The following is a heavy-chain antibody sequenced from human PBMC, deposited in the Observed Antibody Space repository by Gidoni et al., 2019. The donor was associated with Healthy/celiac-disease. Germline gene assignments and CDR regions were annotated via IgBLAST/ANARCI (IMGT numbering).Heavy chain of an antibody. D-gene: IGHD2-2*01. V-gene: IGHV4-4*02. Sequence: QVQLQESGPGLVKPSGTLSLTCAVSGGSIRSSNWWSWVRQPPGKGLEWIGEIYHSGSTNYNPSLKSRVTISVDKSKNQFSLKLSSVTAADTAVYYCATLLVVPAARAHYYFDYWGQGTLVTVSS. CDR3: ATLLVVPAARAHYYFDY. CDR1: GGSIRSSNW. J-gene: IGHJ4*02. CDR2: IYHSGST.